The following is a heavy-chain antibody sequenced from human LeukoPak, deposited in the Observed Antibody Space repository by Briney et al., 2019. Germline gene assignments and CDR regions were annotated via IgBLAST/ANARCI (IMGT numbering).Heavy chain of an antibody. V-gene: IGHV4-34*01. CDR3: ARDRERVLRYFDKEFLFDY. J-gene: IGHJ4*02. CDR2: INHSGST. D-gene: IGHD3-9*01. Sequence: PSETLSLTCAVYGGFFSGYYWSWIRQPPGKGLEWIGEINHSGSTNYNPSLKSRVTISVDTSKNQFSLKLSSVTAADTAVYYCARDRERVLRYFDKEFLFDYWGQGTLVTVS. CDR1: GGFFSGYY.